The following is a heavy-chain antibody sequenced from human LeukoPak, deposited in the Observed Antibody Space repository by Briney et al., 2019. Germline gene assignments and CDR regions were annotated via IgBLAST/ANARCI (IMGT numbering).Heavy chain of an antibody. Sequence: GGSLRLSCAASGFTLSDYYMSWIRQAPGKGLEWVSYIGSSGRTIYYADSVKGRFTISRDNAKNSLYLQMNSLRAEDTAVYYCARDGKAVAVAFDIWGQGTMVTVSS. CDR1: GFTLSDYY. CDR2: IGSSGRTI. J-gene: IGHJ3*02. CDR3: ARDGKAVAVAFDI. D-gene: IGHD6-19*01. V-gene: IGHV3-11*04.